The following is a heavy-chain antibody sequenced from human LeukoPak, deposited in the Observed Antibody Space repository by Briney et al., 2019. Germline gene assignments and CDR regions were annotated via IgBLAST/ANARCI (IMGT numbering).Heavy chain of an antibody. V-gene: IGHV3-30*02. Sequence: AGGSLRLSCEASTFTFSDYAMHWVRLAPGKGLEWVAFIRYDGSNTYYADYAKGRFTISRDNSKNTLYLQMNSLRAEDTAVFYCAKDGVLLAPGIYWYMDVWGRGTTVTVSS. J-gene: IGHJ6*03. D-gene: IGHD2-8*02. CDR2: IRYDGSNT. CDR1: TFTFSDYA. CDR3: AKDGVLLAPGIYWYMDV.